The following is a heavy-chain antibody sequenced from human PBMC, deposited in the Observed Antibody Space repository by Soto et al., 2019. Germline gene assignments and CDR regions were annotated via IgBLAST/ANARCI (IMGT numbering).Heavy chain of an antibody. D-gene: IGHD2-8*01. CDR3: AKGVIDRGANA. V-gene: IGHV3-48*04. J-gene: IGHJ5*02. CDR2: ISGSGATI. Sequence: GGSLRLSCAASGFTFNDYSMNWVRQAPGKGLEWVSYISGSGATIYYADSVNGRFTISRDNAKNSLYLQMNSLRAEDTAIYHCAKGVIDRGANAWGQGTVVTVSS. CDR1: GFTFNDYS.